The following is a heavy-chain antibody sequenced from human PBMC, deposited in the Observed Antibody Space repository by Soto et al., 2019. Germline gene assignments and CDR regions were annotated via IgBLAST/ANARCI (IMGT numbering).Heavy chain of an antibody. Sequence: QVQLVQSGAEVKRPGSSVKVSCKASGDTFNFYSINWVRQAPGLGLEWMGRVNPIVSMSNYAQKFHGRVTMTADKSPSTAYMELSSLRSEDTAIYYCSISYGSASRAFDYWCHGALVTVSS. D-gene: IGHD3-10*01. V-gene: IGHV1-69*02. CDR3: SISYGSASRAFDY. J-gene: IGHJ4*01. CDR2: VNPIVSMS. CDR1: GDTFNFYS.